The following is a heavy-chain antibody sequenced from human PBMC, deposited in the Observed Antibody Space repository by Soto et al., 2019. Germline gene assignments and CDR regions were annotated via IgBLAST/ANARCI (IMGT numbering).Heavy chain of an antibody. CDR2: IDWDDGK. D-gene: IGHD1-26*01. Sequence: SGPTLVNPTQTLTLTCTFSGFSLSPSGMCVTWIRQPPGKALEWLALIDWDDGKYYSTSLKTRLTISKDTSKNQVVLRMTNMDPVDTATYYCARMPFYSGSYFFDYWGQGTLVTVSS. J-gene: IGHJ4*02. CDR1: GFSLSPSGMC. V-gene: IGHV2-70*01. CDR3: ARMPFYSGSYFFDY.